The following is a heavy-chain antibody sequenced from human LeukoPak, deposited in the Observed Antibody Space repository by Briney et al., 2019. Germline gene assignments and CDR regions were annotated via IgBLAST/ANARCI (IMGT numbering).Heavy chain of an antibody. CDR3: AKDHGSGSYCNLPDY. D-gene: IGHD3-10*01. CDR2: IGISGVTT. CDR1: GFTFSTYC. J-gene: IGHJ4*02. Sequence: GGSLRLSCAASGFTFSTYCMSWVRQAPGKGLEWVSGIGISGVTTYYADSVKGRFTISRDNSKNTLYLQMNSLRAEDTAFYYCAKDHGSGSYCNLPDYWGQGTLVTASS. V-gene: IGHV3-23*01.